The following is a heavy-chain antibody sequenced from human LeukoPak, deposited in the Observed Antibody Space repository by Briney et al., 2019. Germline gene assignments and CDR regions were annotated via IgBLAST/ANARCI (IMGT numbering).Heavy chain of an antibody. CDR3: AGQYYDILTGYTES. D-gene: IGHD3-9*01. J-gene: IGHJ4*02. Sequence: SETLSLTCTVSGGSISSYYWSWIRQPPGKGLEWIGYIYCSGSTNHNPSLKSRVTISVDTSKNQFSLKLSSVTAADTAVYYCAGQYYDILTGYTESWGQGTLVTVSS. CDR1: GGSISSYY. CDR2: IYCSGST. V-gene: IGHV4-59*01.